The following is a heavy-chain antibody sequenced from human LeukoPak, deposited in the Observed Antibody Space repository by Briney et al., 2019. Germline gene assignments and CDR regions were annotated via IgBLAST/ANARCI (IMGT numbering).Heavy chain of an antibody. CDR1: GGSFSGYY. CDR3: ARDSLYYYYYYMDV. Sequence: PSETLSLTCAVYGGSFSGYYWSWIRQPPGKGLEWIGEINHSGSTNYNPSLKSRVTISVDTSKNQFSLKLSSVTAADTAAYYCARDSLYYYYYYMDVWGKGTTVTVSS. CDR2: INHSGST. J-gene: IGHJ6*03. D-gene: IGHD2-15*01. V-gene: IGHV4-34*01.